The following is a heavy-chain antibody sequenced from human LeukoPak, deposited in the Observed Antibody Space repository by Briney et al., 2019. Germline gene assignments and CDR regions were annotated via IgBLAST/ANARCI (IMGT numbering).Heavy chain of an antibody. D-gene: IGHD5-24*01. CDR1: GFTVSSNY. J-gene: IGHJ6*03. CDR2: IYSGGST. V-gene: IGHV3-53*01. Sequence: GGSLRLSCAASGFTVSSNYMSWVREAPGKGLEWVSVIYSGGSTYYADSVKGRFTISRDNSKNTLYLQMNSLRAEDTAVYYCARATFNGYNVYYYYYMDVWGEGTTVTVSS. CDR3: ARATFNGYNVYYYYYMDV.